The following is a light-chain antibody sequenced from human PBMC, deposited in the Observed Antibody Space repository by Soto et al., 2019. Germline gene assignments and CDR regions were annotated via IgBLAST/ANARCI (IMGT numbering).Light chain of an antibody. CDR3: TSYATGNTFP. V-gene: IGLV2-8*01. Sequence: QSALTQPPSASGSPGQSVTISCTGTSSDVGAYDYVCWYQQHPGKAPKLMIYEVNKRPSGVPDRFSGSKSGNTASLTVSGLQAEDEADYYCTSYATGNTFPFGGGTKLTVL. J-gene: IGLJ2*01. CDR1: SSDVGAYDY. CDR2: EVN.